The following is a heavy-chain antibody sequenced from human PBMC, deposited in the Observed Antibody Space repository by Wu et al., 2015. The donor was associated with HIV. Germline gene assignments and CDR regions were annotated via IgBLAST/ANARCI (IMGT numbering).Heavy chain of an antibody. J-gene: IGHJ4*02. Sequence: QVQLVQSGAEVKKPGSSVKVSCKASGGAFSRYAISWVRQAPGQGLEWMGGIVPILGTTHFAQKFQGRVTITADESTSISYMELSSLRSEDTAVYYCASDEAENYFDYWGQGTLVTVSS. V-gene: IGHV1-69*12. CDR3: ASDEAENYFDY. CDR1: GGAFSRYA. CDR2: IVPILGTT.